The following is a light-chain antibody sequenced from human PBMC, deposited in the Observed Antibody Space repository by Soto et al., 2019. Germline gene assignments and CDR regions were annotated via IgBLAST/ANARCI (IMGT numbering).Light chain of an antibody. CDR1: QGIRSE. Sequence: IQMTQSPSSLSASVGDRVTITCRASQGIRSELGWYQQKPGKPPKLLIHTASNLQSGVPSRFSGSGSGTEFTLTISSLQPDDFATYYCQHYNSYSEAFGQGTKVDIK. V-gene: IGKV1-17*01. J-gene: IGKJ1*01. CDR3: QHYNSYSEA. CDR2: TAS.